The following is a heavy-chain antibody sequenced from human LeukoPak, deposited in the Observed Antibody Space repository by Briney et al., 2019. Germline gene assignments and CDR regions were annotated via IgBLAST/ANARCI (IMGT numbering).Heavy chain of an antibody. Sequence: SETLSLTCTVSGGSISSYYWSWIRQPPGKGLEWIGYIYTSGSTNHNPSLKSRVTISVDTSKNQFSLKLSSVTAADTAVYYCARIYCSSTSCYGYYYMDVWGKGTTVTVSS. CDR2: IYTSGST. J-gene: IGHJ6*03. CDR1: GGSISSYY. CDR3: ARIYCSSTSCYGYYYMDV. D-gene: IGHD2-2*01. V-gene: IGHV4-4*09.